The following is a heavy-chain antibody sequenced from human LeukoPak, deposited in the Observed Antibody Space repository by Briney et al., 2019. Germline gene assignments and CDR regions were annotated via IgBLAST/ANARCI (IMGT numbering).Heavy chain of an antibody. CDR1: GYTLTGYY. J-gene: IGHJ6*03. Sequence: ASVKVSYKASGYTLTGYYMHWVRQAPGQGLEWMGIINPSGGSTSYAQKFQGRVTMTRDTSTSTVYMELSSLRSEDTAVYYCACLGYYDSSGTTNYYYMDVWGKGTTVTASS. V-gene: IGHV1-46*01. CDR2: INPSGGST. CDR3: ACLGYYDSSGTTNYYYMDV. D-gene: IGHD3-22*01.